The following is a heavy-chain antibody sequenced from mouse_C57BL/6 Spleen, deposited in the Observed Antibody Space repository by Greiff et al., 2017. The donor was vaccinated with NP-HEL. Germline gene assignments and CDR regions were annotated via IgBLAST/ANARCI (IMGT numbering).Heavy chain of an antibody. J-gene: IGHJ4*01. Sequence: EVQVVESGGDLVKPGGSLKLSCAASGFTFSSYGMSWVRQTPDKRLEWVATISSGGSYTYYPDSVKGRFTISRDNAKNTLYLQMSSLKSEDTAMYYCARNYGHAMDYWGQGTSVTVSS. CDR3: ARNYGHAMDY. D-gene: IGHD2-4*01. CDR1: GFTFSSYG. V-gene: IGHV5-6*01. CDR2: ISSGGSYT.